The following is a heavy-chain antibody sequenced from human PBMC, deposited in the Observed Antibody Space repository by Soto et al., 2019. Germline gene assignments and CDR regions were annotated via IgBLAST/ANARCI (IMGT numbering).Heavy chain of an antibody. CDR3: ARGQLWFGELLPFFDY. CDR1: GGSFSGYY. D-gene: IGHD3-10*01. V-gene: IGHV4-34*01. J-gene: IGHJ4*02. Sequence: PSETLSLTCAVYGGSFSGYYWSWIRQPPGKGLEWIGEINHSGSTNYNPSLKSRVTISVDTSKNQSSLKLSSVTAADTAVYYCARGQLWFGELLPFFDYWGQGTLVTVSS. CDR2: INHSGST.